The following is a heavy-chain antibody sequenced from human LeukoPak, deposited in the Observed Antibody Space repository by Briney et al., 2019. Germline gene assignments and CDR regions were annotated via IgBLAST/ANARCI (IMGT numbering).Heavy chain of an antibody. CDR2: IIPIFGTA. V-gene: IGHV1-69*13. CDR3: AMTSLDLITLDY. D-gene: IGHD5-24*01. CDR1: GGTFSSYA. J-gene: IGHJ4*02. Sequence: GASVKVSCKASGGTFSSYAISWVRQAPGQGLEWMGGIIPIFGTANYAQKFQGRVTITADESTSTAYMELSSLRSEDTAVYYCAMTSLDLITLDYWGQATLVTVSP.